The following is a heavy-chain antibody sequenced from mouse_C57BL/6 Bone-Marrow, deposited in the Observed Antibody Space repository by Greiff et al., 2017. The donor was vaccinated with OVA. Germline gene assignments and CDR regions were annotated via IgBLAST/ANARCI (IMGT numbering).Heavy chain of an antibody. J-gene: IGHJ2*01. CDR1: GYTFTNYW. Sequence: QVQLQQSGAELVRPGPSVKMSCKASGYTFTNYWIGWAKQRPGHGLEWIGDIYPGGGYTNYNEKFKGKATLTADKSSSTAYMQFSSLTSEDSAIYYCARDYYGSSFYFDYWGQGTTLTVSS. CDR2: IYPGGGYT. V-gene: IGHV1-63*01. D-gene: IGHD1-1*01. CDR3: ARDYYGSSFYFDY.